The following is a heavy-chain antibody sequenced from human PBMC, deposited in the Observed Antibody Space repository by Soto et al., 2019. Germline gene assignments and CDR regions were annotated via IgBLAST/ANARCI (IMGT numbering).Heavy chain of an antibody. V-gene: IGHV4-34*01. D-gene: IGHD3-3*01. J-gene: IGHJ6*02. Sequence: PSETLSLTCAVDGGSYSGYYCSWIRQPPGKVLEWIGEINHSGSTNYNPSLKSRVTLSVDTSKNQFSLKLSSVTAADTAVYYCARVPYYDFWRGYYGYYYYGRDGWGQGTTVTVSS. CDR2: INHSGST. CDR3: ARVPYYDFWRGYYGYYYYGRDG. CDR1: GGSYSGYY.